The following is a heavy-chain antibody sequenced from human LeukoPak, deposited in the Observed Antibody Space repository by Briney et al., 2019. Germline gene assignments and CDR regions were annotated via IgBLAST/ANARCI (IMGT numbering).Heavy chain of an antibody. CDR2: IYYSGST. CDR1: XGSXXXYY. V-gene: IGHV4-59*01. Sequence: XTVXXGSXXXYYWSWLRQPPGKGLEWIGYIYYSGSTNYNPSLKSRVTISVDTSKNQFSLKLSSVTAADTAVYYCARDREDYYGSGSQTYFDYWGQGTLVTVSS. J-gene: IGHJ4*02. D-gene: IGHD3-10*01. CDR3: ARDREDYYGSGSQTYFDY.